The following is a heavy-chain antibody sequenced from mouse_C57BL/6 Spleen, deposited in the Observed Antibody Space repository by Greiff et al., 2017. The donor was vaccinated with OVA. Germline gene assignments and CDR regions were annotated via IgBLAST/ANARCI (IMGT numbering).Heavy chain of an antibody. V-gene: IGHV5-6*02. CDR3: ARQGTGTNFDY. J-gene: IGHJ2*01. CDR2: ISSGGSYT. D-gene: IGHD4-1*01. CDR1: GFTFSSYG. Sequence: DVKLVESGGDLVKPGGSLKLSCAASGFTFSSYGMSWVRQTPDKRLEWVATISSGGSYTYYPDSVKGRFTISRDNAKNTLYLQMSSLKSEDTAKYYCARQGTGTNFDYWGKGTTLTVSS.